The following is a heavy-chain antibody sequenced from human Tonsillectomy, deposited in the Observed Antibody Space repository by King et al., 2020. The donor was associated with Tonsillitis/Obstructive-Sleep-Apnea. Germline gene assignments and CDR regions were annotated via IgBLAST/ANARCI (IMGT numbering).Heavy chain of an antibody. CDR1: GFTFSSYA. J-gene: IGHJ4*02. CDR3: AKISTQRITIFGVVGY. D-gene: IGHD3-3*01. V-gene: IGHV3-23*04. Sequence: VQLVESGGGLVQPGGSLRLSCAASGFTFSSYAMSWVRQAPGKGLEWVSAISGSGGSTYYADSMKGRFTISRDNSKNTLYLQMNSLRAEDTAVYYCAKISTQRITIFGVVGYWGQGTLVTVSS. CDR2: ISGSGGST.